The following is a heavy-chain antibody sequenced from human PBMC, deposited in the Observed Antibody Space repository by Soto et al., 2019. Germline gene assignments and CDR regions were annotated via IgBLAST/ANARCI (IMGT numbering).Heavy chain of an antibody. Sequence: GGSLRLSCAASGFTFSSYSMNWVRQAPGKGLEWVSYISSATTTIYYADSVKGRFTISRDNAKNSLYLQMNSLRADDTAVYYCTRGIAAAGPKIDYWGQGTLVTVFS. D-gene: IGHD6-13*01. CDR2: ISSATTTI. CDR3: TRGIAAAGPKIDY. V-gene: IGHV3-48*01. CDR1: GFTFSSYS. J-gene: IGHJ4*02.